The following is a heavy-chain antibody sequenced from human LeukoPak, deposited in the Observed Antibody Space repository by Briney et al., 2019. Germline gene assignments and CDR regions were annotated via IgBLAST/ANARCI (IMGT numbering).Heavy chain of an antibody. CDR2: ISAGGGVT. CDR1: GFTFSNYA. CDR3: ARWDAYCSGGRCYSGDFAFDI. V-gene: IGHV3-23*01. J-gene: IGHJ3*02. D-gene: IGHD2-15*01. Sequence: GGSLRPSCAVSGFTFSNYAMVWVRQAPGKGLDWVSSISAGGGVTSNADSVKGRFTISRDNSKNTLYLQMNSLRAEDTAMYYCARWDAYCSGGRCYSGDFAFDIWGQGTMVTVSS.